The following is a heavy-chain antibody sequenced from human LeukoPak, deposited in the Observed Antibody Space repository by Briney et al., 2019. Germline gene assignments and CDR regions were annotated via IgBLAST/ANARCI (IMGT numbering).Heavy chain of an antibody. D-gene: IGHD3-10*01. Sequence: GGSLRLSCAASGFTFSSYSMNWVRQAPGKGLEWVSYISSSSSTIYYADSVKGRFTISRDNAKNSLYLQMNSLRAEDTAVYYCAGPYYYGSGSYAFDIWGQGTMVTVSS. J-gene: IGHJ3*02. CDR3: AGPYYYGSGSYAFDI. CDR1: GFTFSSYS. V-gene: IGHV3-48*01. CDR2: ISSSSSTI.